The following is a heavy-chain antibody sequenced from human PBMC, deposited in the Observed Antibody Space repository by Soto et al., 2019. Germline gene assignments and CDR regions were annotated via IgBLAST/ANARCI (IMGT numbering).Heavy chain of an antibody. CDR1: GGSISSGGYS. Sequence: QLQLQESGSGLVKPSQTLSLTCAVSGGSISSGGYSWSWIRQPPGKGLEWIGYIYHSGRNYYNLSLXSXXTISGDRSMNQFSLTLSSVTAADTAVYYCARVPGLWGRGTRGTVSS. J-gene: IGHJ2*01. V-gene: IGHV4-30-2*01. CDR3: ARVPGL. CDR2: IYHSGRN.